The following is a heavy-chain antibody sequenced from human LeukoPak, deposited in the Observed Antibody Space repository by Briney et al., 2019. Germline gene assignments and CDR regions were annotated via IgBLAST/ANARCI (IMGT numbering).Heavy chain of an antibody. J-gene: IGHJ4*02. CDR2: IYYSGST. D-gene: IGHD2-8*01. Sequence: SETLSLTCTVSGGSISSYYWSWIRQPPGKGLEWIGYIYYSGSTNYNPSLKSRVTISVDTSKNQFSLKLSSVAAADTAVYYCARGRMLALFDYWGQGTLVTVSS. CDR1: GGSISSYY. CDR3: ARGRMLALFDY. V-gene: IGHV4-59*01.